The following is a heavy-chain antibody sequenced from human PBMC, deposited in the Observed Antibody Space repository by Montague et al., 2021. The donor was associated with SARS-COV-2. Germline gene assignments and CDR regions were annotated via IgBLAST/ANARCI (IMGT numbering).Heavy chain of an antibody. D-gene: IGHD3-9*01. V-gene: IGHV3-74*01. Sequence: LTLTCTFSGFSLTTDGMCVSWVRQAPGKGLVWVSRINSDGSSTSYADSVKGRFTISRDNAKNTLDLQMNSVRAEDTAVYYCAVDDFLTGYYNAYGMDVWGQGTTVTVSS. J-gene: IGHJ6*02. CDR3: AVDDFLTGYYNAYGMDV. CDR1: GFSLTTDG. CDR2: INSDGSST.